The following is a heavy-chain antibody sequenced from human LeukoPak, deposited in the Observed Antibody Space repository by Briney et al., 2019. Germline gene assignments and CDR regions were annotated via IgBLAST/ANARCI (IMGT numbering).Heavy chain of an antibody. Sequence: PSETLSLTCAVSGYSISSGSYYWSWIRQPAGKGLEWIGRIYTSGSTNYNPSLKSRVTISVDTSKNQFSLKLSSVTAADTAVYYCARDFWSGYPFFWGQGTLVTVSS. CDR2: IYTSGST. CDR1: GYSISSGSYY. CDR3: ARDFWSGYPFF. V-gene: IGHV4-61*02. J-gene: IGHJ4*02. D-gene: IGHD3-3*01.